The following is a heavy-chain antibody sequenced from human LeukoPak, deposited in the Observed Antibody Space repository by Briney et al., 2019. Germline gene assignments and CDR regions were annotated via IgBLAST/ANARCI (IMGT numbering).Heavy chain of an antibody. CDR2: INHSGST. J-gene: IGHJ6*02. CDR3: ARETPDLPTWAGTLYYYYYGMDV. V-gene: IGHV4-34*01. D-gene: IGHD6-19*01. CDR1: GGSFSGYY. Sequence: SETLSLTCAVYGGSFSGYYWSWIRQPPGKGLEWIGEINHSGSTNYNPSLKSRVTISVDTSKNQFSLKLSSVTAADTAVYYCARETPDLPTWAGTLYYYYYGMDVWGQGTTVTVSS.